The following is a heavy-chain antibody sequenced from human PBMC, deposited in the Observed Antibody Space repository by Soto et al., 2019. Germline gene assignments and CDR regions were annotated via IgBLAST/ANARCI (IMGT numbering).Heavy chain of an antibody. CDR3: AVYRGSYSGYDWSWYFDL. V-gene: IGHV1-18*01. J-gene: IGHJ2*01. CDR2: ISAYNGNT. Sequence: QVQLVQSGAEVKKPGASVKVSCKASGYTFTSYGISWVRQAPGQGLEWMGWISAYNGNTNYAQKLQGRVTMTTDTSTSTAYMELRSLRSDDTAVYYCAVYRGSYSGYDWSWYFDLWGRGTLVTVSS. CDR1: GYTFTSYG. D-gene: IGHD5-12*01.